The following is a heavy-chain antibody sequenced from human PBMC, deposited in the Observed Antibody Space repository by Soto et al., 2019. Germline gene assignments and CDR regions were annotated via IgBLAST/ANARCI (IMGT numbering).Heavy chain of an antibody. CDR1: GYTFTSYG. D-gene: IGHD3-3*01. V-gene: IGHV1-18*01. CDR2: ICAYNGNT. J-gene: IGHJ5*02. Sequence: QVQLVQSGAEVKKPGASVKVSCKASGYTFTSYGISWVRQAPGQGLEWMVWICAYNGNTNYAQKLQGKVTMTTDTSTSTAYMELRSLRSDDTAVYYCARDPLDCWSGYINWFDPWGQGTLVTVSS. CDR3: ARDPLDCWSGYINWFDP.